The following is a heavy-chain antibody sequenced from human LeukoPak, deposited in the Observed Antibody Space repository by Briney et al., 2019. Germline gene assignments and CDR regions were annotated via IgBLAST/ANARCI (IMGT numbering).Heavy chain of an antibody. CDR2: ISGSGGST. CDR1: GFTFSSYA. Sequence: GGSLRLSCAASGFTFSSYAMSWVRQAPGKGLEWVSAISGSGGSTYYADSVKGRFTISRDNSKNTLYLQMNSLRAEDTAVYYCARDFRKFGYYDFWSGYQYPSGYFDLWGRGTLVTVSS. J-gene: IGHJ2*01. D-gene: IGHD3-3*01. CDR3: ARDFRKFGYYDFWSGYQYPSGYFDL. V-gene: IGHV3-23*01.